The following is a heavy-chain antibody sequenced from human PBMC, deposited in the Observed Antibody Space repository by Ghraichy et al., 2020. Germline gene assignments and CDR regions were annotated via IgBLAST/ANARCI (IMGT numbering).Heavy chain of an antibody. Sequence: SQTLSLTCAVSGGSITSGGYSWNWIRQSPGKGLEWIGSTYYSGSTFYNPSLKSRIFISIYASRNPLSLRQTSVTAADTALYYCARGGHHGDFDFWGQGTLLTVSS. CDR2: TYYSGST. J-gene: IGHJ4*02. D-gene: IGHD4-17*01. V-gene: IGHV4-30-4*07. CDR3: ARGGHHGDFDF. CDR1: GGSITSGGYS.